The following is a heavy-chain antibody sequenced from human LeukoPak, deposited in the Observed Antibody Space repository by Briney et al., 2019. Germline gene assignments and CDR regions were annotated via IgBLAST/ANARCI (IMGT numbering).Heavy chain of an antibody. J-gene: IGHJ4*02. CDR2: ISYDGSNK. D-gene: IGHD2-2*01. CDR1: GFTFSSYA. Sequence: GRSLRLSCAASGFTFSSYAMHWVRQAPGKGLEWVAVISYDGSNKYHADSVKGRFTIARDNSKNTLYLQMNSLRAEDTAVYYCAIDPYYQLQRGYFDYWGQGTLVTVSS. V-gene: IGHV3-30-3*01. CDR3: AIDPYYQLQRGYFDY.